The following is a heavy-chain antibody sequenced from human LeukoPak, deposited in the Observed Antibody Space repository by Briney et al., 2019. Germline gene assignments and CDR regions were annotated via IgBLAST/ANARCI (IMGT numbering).Heavy chain of an antibody. J-gene: IGHJ4*02. CDR3: ARALNYYDSSGYYSMDY. Sequence: GASVKVSCKASGGTFSSYAISWVRQAPGQGLEWMGRIIPILGIANYAQKFQGRVTITADKCTSTAYMELSSLRSEDTAVYYCARALNYYDSSGYYSMDYWGQGTLVTVSS. V-gene: IGHV1-69*04. D-gene: IGHD3-22*01. CDR1: GGTFSSYA. CDR2: IIPILGIA.